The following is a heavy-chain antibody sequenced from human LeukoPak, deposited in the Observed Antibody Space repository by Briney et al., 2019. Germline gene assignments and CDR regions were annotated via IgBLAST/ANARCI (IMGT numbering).Heavy chain of an antibody. V-gene: IGHV4-4*09. D-gene: IGHD4-17*01. CDR2: IYTSGST. J-gene: IGHJ5*02. CDR3: ARLSSVTTVHDNWSDP. CDR1: GGSISSYY. Sequence: SETLSLTCTVSGGSISSYYWSWIRQPPGKGLEWIGYIYTSGSTNYNPSLKSRVTISVDTSKNQFSLKLSSVTAADTAVYYCARLSSVTTVHDNWSDPWGQGTLVTVSS.